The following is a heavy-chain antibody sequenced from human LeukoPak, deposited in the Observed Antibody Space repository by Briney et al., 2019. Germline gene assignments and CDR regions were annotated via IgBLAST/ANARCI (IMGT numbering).Heavy chain of an antibody. J-gene: IGHJ4*02. CDR1: GGSFSGYY. CDR3: ARGPGYSSGWYFY. Sequence: SETLSLTCAVYGGSFSGYYWSWIRQPPGKGLEWIGEINHSGSTNYNPSLKSRVTISVDTSKNQFSLKLSSVTAADTAVYYCARGPGYSSGWYFYWGQGTPVTVSS. D-gene: IGHD6-19*01. CDR2: INHSGST. V-gene: IGHV4-34*01.